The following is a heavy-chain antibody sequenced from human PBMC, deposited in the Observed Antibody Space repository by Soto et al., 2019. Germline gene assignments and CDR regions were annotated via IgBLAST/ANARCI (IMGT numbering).Heavy chain of an antibody. V-gene: IGHV3-30-3*01. CDR1: GFTFSSYA. CDR3: ARVGGDYYDSSGNCLWG. D-gene: IGHD3-22*01. J-gene: IGHJ4*02. Sequence: QVQLVESGGGVVQPGRSLRLSCAASGFTFSSYAMHWVRQAPGKGLEWVALISNDGSNKYYADSVKGRFTISRDNFKNTLYLQMNSLRAEDTALYYCARVGGDYYDSSGNCLWGWGQGTLVTVSS. CDR2: ISNDGSNK.